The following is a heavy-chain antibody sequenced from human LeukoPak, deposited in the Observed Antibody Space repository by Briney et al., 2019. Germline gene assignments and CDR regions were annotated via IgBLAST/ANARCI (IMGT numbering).Heavy chain of an antibody. CDR1: GYTFTGYY. Sequence: ASVKVSCKASGYTFTGYYIHWVRQAPGQGLEWMGRINPDRGGTYYAQKFQGRVTMTRDTSISAAYMELSRLRSDDTAVYYCARDTSGWYNYWGQGTLVTVSS. V-gene: IGHV1-2*06. CDR3: ARDTSGWYNY. CDR2: INPDRGGT. J-gene: IGHJ4*02. D-gene: IGHD6-19*01.